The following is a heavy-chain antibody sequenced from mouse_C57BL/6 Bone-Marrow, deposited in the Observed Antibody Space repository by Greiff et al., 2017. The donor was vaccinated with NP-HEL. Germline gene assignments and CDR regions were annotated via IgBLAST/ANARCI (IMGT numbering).Heavy chain of an antibody. Sequence: VQLQQSGAELARPGASVKLSCKASGYTFTSYGISWVKQRTGQGLEWSGEIYPRSGNTYYNEKFKGKATLTADKSSSTAYMELRSLTSEDSAVYFCARANWDAYFDYWGQGTTLTVSS. V-gene: IGHV1-81*01. J-gene: IGHJ2*01. D-gene: IGHD4-1*01. CDR3: ARANWDAYFDY. CDR2: IYPRSGNT. CDR1: GYTFTSYG.